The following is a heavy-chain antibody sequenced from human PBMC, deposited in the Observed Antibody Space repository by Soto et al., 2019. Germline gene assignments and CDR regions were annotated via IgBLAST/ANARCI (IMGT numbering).Heavy chain of an antibody. CDR2: ISWNGDNI. Sequence: PGGSLRLSCAASGFTFDDYAMHWVRQAPGKGLEWVSGISWNGDNIGYADSVKGRFTISRDNAKNSLFLQMNSLRPEDTALYYCAKDSSYDYGSGSYRVWGQGTLVTVSS. CDR1: GFTFDDYA. J-gene: IGHJ4*02. V-gene: IGHV3-9*01. CDR3: AKDSSYDYGSGSYRV. D-gene: IGHD3-10*01.